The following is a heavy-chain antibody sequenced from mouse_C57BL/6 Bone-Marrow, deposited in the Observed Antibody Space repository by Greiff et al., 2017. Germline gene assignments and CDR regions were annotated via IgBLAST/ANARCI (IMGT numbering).Heavy chain of an antibody. CDR2: IYPRSGNT. D-gene: IGHD1-1*01. CDR1: GYTFTSYG. V-gene: IGHV1-81*01. CDR3: ARRDYYGSRGNY. Sequence: QVQLQQSGAELARPGASVKLSCKASGYTFTSYGISWVKQRTGQGLEWIGEIYPRSGNTYYNEKFKGKATLTADKSSSTAYMELRSLTSEDSAVYFWARRDYYGSRGNYWGQGTTITVTA. J-gene: IGHJ2*01.